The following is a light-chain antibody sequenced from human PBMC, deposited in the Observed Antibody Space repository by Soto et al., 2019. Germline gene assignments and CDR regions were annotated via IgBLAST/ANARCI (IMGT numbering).Light chain of an antibody. J-gene: IGKJ4*01. V-gene: IGKV1-12*01. CDR3: QQANSYPLT. CDR2: AAS. CDR1: PGISSW. Sequence: DLQMTQSPSSVSASVGDRVTITCRASPGISSWLTWYQHKPGKAPKVLIYAASSLQSGVPSRFSGSGSGTDFTLTITGLQTEDFATYFCQQANSYPLTFGGGTKVEIK.